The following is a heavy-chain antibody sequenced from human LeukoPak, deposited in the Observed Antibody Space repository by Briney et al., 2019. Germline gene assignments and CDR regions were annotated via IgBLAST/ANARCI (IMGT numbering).Heavy chain of an antibody. CDR2: ISAYNGNT. V-gene: IGHV1-18*01. D-gene: IGHD3-22*01. CDR3: ARESARLYYYDSSGCYY. CDR1: GYTFTSYG. J-gene: IGHJ4*02. Sequence: ASVKVSCKASGYTFTSYGISWVRQAPGQGLEWMGWISAYNGNTNYAQKLQGRVTMTTDTSTSTAYMELRSLRSDDTAVYYCARESARLYYYDSSGCYYWGQGTLVTVSS.